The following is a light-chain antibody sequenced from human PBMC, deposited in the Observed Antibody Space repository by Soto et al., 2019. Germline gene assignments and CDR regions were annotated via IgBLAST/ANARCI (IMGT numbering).Light chain of an antibody. J-gene: IGKJ5*01. CDR1: QGISSY. CDR2: AAS. V-gene: IGKV1-8*01. CDR3: QQYYSYPQIT. Sequence: AIRMTQSPSSLSASTGDRVTITCRASQGISSYLAWYQQKPGKAPKLLIYAASTLQSGVPSRFSSSGSGTDFTLTISCLQSEDFATYYCQQYYSYPQITFGQGTRLEIK.